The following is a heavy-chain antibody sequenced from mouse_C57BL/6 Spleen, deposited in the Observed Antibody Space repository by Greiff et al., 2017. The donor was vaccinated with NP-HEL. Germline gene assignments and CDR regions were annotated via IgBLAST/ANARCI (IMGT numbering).Heavy chain of an antibody. CDR1: GYTFTSYW. Sequence: QVHVKQPGAELVMPGASVKLSCKASGYTFTSYWMHWVKQRPGQGLEWIGEIDPSDSYTNYNQKFKGKSTLTVDKSSSTAYMQLSSLTSEDSAVYYCARWDEGFAYWGQGTLVTVSA. V-gene: IGHV1-69*01. J-gene: IGHJ3*01. D-gene: IGHD4-1*01. CDR2: IDPSDSYT. CDR3: ARWDEGFAY.